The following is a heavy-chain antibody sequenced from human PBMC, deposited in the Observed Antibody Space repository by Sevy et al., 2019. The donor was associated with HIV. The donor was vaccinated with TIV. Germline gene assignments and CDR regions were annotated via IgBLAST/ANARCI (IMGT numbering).Heavy chain of an antibody. V-gene: IGHV3-53*01. CDR2: IYRGDST. CDR1: GFTVSNSY. D-gene: IGHD3-22*01. J-gene: IGHJ3*02. Sequence: GGSLRLSCAASGFTVSNSYMSWVRQAPGKGLQWVSIIYRGDSTNYADPVKGRFTIASDKSKNTLYLDMNNVRAEDTAVYYCARLNVYYFDSSGYYTTGNAFDIWGQGTLVTVSS. CDR3: ARLNVYYFDSSGYYTTGNAFDI.